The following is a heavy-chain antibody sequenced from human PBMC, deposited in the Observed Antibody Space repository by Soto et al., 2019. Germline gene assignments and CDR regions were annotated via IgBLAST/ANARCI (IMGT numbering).Heavy chain of an antibody. D-gene: IGHD3-16*01. Sequence: ASVKVSRKASGYTFNFYLITWVRQAPGQGLEWMGWISGFNGNTNYAADLQGRVTMTTDTATSTAYMELRGPRSDDTAVYYCARIGVSSGHESPDFDSWGQGTLVTVSS. CDR1: GYTFNFYL. V-gene: IGHV1-18*01. CDR2: ISGFNGNT. CDR3: ARIGVSSGHESPDFDS. J-gene: IGHJ4*02.